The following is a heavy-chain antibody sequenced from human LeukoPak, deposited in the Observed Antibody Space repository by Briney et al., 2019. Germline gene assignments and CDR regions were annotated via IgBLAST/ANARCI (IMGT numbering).Heavy chain of an antibody. V-gene: IGHV3-7*01. Sequence: PGGSLRLSCAAAGVTFSSYWMSWVRQAPGKGREWVANIKQDGSAKYYVDSVKGRFTISRDNAKNSLYLQMNSLRAEDTAVYYCARDWEVPAATVDYWGQGTLVTVSS. D-gene: IGHD2-2*01. J-gene: IGHJ4*02. CDR1: GVTFSSYW. CDR3: ARDWEVPAATVDY. CDR2: IKQDGSAK.